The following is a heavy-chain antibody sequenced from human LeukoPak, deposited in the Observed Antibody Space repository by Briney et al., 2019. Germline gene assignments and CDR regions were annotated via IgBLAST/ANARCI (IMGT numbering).Heavy chain of an antibody. J-gene: IGHJ5*02. D-gene: IGHD3-10*01. CDR3: ARDMVQGTLMYWFDP. CDR2: IYGSGSA. CDR1: GGSINGYY. Sequence: PSETLSLTCTISGGSINGYYWSWIRQPAGKGLEWIGRIYGSGSANYNPSLESRITVSVDTSKNQFSLKLRSVTAADTAVYYCARDMVQGTLMYWFDPWGQGTLVTVSS. V-gene: IGHV4-4*07.